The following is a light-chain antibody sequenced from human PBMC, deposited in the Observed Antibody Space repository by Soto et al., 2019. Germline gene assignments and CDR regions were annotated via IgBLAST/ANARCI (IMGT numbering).Light chain of an antibody. V-gene: IGKV3-15*01. CDR3: QQYNNWPPFT. CDR2: DAS. Sequence: EIVMTQSPATLSVSPGERATLSCRASQSIRSDLAWYQQRPGQAPRLLIYDASTRAAGIPARFIGSGSGTEFTLTLSSLQSEDFAVYHCQQYNNWPPFTFGPGTKVDIK. CDR1: QSIRSD. J-gene: IGKJ3*01.